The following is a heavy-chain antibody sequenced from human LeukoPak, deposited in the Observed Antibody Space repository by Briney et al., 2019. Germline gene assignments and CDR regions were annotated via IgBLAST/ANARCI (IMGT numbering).Heavy chain of an antibody. CDR2: INHSGST. D-gene: IGHD6-25*01. Sequence: SETLSLTCAVYGGSFSGYYWSWIRQPPGKGLEWIGEINHSGSTNYNPSLKSRVTISVDTSKNQFSLKLSSVTASDTAVYYCASKRLGAKLDCWGQGTLVTVSS. J-gene: IGHJ4*02. CDR3: ASKRLGAKLDC. V-gene: IGHV4-34*01. CDR1: GGSFSGYY.